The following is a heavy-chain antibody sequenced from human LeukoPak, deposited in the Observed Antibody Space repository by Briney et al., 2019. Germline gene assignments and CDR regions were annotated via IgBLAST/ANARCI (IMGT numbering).Heavy chain of an antibody. J-gene: IGHJ6*02. CDR1: GGSISSGGYY. CDR3: ARLAARVGYYYYGMDV. CDR2: INHSGST. V-gene: IGHV4-39*07. Sequence: SETLSLTCTVSGGSISSGGYYWSWIRQPPGKGLEWIGEINHSGSTNYNPSLKSRVTISVDTSKNQFSLKLSSVTAADTAVYYCARLAARVGYYYYGMDVWGQGTTVTVSS.